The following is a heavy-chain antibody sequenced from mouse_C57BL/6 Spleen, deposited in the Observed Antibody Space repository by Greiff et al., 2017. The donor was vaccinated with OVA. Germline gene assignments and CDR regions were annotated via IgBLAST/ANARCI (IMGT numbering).Heavy chain of an antibody. D-gene: IGHD1-1*01. CDR2: IWGAGSP. Sequence: QVQLKESGPGLVAPSQSLSITCTVSGFSLTSYGVSWVRQPPGKGLEWLGVIWGAGSPNYHSALLSRLSISKDNSTSQVFLTLTSLLTDATATYYCAKMSITTDYFFDFWGQGTTLTVSS. CDR1: GFSLTSYG. J-gene: IGHJ2*01. CDR3: AKMSITTDYFFDF. V-gene: IGHV2-3*01.